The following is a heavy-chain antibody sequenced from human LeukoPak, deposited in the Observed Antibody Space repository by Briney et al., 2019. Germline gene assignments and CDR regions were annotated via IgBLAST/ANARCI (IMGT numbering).Heavy chain of an antibody. Sequence: SETLSLTCTVSGGSISSSSDYWGWIRQAPGKGLEWIGSIYYHEYTYYNSSLKSRVTISVGTSKNQFSLKLNSVTAADTAVYFCARRAYSAAYWKHFDYWGQGTLVTVSS. CDR3: ARRAYSAAYWKHFDY. CDR2: IYYHEYT. D-gene: IGHD1-1*01. CDR1: GGSISSSSDY. V-gene: IGHV4-39*01. J-gene: IGHJ4*02.